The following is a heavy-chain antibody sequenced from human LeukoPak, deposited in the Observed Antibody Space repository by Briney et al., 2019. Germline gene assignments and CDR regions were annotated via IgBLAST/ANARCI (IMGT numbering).Heavy chain of an antibody. CDR2: IYSGGST. CDR3: AKGSKAVLFTRDHYMDV. D-gene: IGHD6-19*01. Sequence: GGSLRLSCAASGFTVSSNYMSWVRQAPGKGLEWVSIIYSGGSTFYADSVKGRFTISRDNSKNTLYLQMNSLRAEDTAVYFCAKGSKAVLFTRDHYMDVWGKGTTVTISS. V-gene: IGHV3-53*05. CDR1: GFTVSSNY. J-gene: IGHJ6*03.